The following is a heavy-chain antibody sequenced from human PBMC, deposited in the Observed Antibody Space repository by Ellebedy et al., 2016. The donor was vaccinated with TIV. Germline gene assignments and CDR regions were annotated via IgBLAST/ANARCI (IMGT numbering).Heavy chain of an antibody. Sequence: PGGSLRLSCAASGFTLGSYDMHWIRQVTGKGLEWVSAIGTAGDTYYPGSVKGRFTISRENANNSLYRQMNSLRAGDTAVYYCARATEGLDYWGQGTLVTVSS. D-gene: IGHD1-14*01. CDR2: IGTAGDT. J-gene: IGHJ4*02. V-gene: IGHV3-13*01. CDR1: GFTLGSYD. CDR3: ARATEGLDY.